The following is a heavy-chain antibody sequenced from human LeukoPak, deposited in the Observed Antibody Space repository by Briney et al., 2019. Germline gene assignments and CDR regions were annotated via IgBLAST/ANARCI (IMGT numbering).Heavy chain of an antibody. CDR1: GYTFTSYY. CDR2: INPSGGST. V-gene: IGHV1-46*01. J-gene: IGHJ4*03. D-gene: IGHD3-9*01. CDR3: ARAELRYFDWLLPFDY. Sequence: GASVKVSCKASGYTFTSYYMHWVRQAPGQGLEWMGIINPSGGSTSYAQKFQGRVTMTRDTSTSTVYMELSSLRSEDTAVYYCARAELRYFDWLLPFDYWGQGTSVTVSS.